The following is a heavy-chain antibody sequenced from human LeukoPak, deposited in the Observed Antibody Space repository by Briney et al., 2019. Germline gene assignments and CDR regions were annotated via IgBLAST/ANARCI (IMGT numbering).Heavy chain of an antibody. CDR2: IIPIFGTA. J-gene: IGHJ4*02. V-gene: IGHV1-69*05. Sequence: GASVKVSCKASGGTFSSYAISWVRQAPGQGLEWMGGIIPIFGTANYAQKFQGRVTITTDESTSTAYMELSSLRSEDTAVYYCAIRGYSYGSDGSYFDYWGQGTLVTVSS. CDR3: AIRGYSYGSDGSYFDY. D-gene: IGHD5-18*01. CDR1: GGTFSSYA.